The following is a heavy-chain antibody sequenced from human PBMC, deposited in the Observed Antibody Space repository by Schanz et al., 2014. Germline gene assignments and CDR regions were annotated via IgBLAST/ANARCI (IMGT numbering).Heavy chain of an antibody. J-gene: IGHJ6*03. D-gene: IGHD2-21*02. CDR1: GFKFTDYA. CDR2: ISGSSENT. Sequence: EMQLLESGGGLAQPGGSLRLSCAASGFKFTDYAMTWVRQAPGKGLEWVATISGSSENTYYADSVKGRVTISRDNAKNSVFLQMNRLRAEDTAVYYCARPSDSSWYMDVWGKGTTVTVSS. V-gene: IGHV3-23*01. CDR3: ARPSDSSWYMDV.